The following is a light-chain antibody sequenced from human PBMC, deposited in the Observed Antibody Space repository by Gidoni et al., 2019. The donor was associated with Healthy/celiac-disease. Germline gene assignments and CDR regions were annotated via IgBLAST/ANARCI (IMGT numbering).Light chain of an antibody. J-gene: IGKJ1*01. CDR2: GAS. CDR1: QSVSSSY. CDR3: QQYGSSHLWT. V-gene: IGKV3-20*01. Sequence: EIVLTQSPGTLSLSPGERATLSCRASQSVSSSYLACYQQKPGQAPRLLIYGASSRATGIPDRFSGSGSGTDFTRTISRLEPEDFAMYYCQQYGSSHLWTFGQGTKVEIK.